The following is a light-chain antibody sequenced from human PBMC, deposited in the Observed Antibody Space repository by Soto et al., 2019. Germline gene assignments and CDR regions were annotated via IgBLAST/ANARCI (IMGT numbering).Light chain of an antibody. CDR3: QTWGTGIQV. J-gene: IGLJ3*02. Sequence: QSVLTQSPSASASLGASVKLTCTLSSGHSSYVIAWHRQQPEKGPRFLMRLNNDGSHTKGDGIPDRFSGSSSGAERHLTISSLQSEDEADYYCQTWGTGIQVFGGGTKLTVL. CDR1: SGHSSYV. V-gene: IGLV4-69*01. CDR2: LNNDGSH.